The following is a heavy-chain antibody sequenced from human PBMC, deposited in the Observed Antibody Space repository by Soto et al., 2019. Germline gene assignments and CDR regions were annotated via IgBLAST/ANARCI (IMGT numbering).Heavy chain of an antibody. J-gene: IGHJ4*02. CDR1: GYTLTELS. D-gene: IGHD3-22*01. CDR3: ATAHFYDSSGYYEYYFDY. Sequence: ASVKVSCKVSGYTLTELSMHWVRQAPGKGLEWMGGFDPEDGETIYAQKFQGRVTMTEDTSTDTAYMELSSLRSEDTAVYYCATAHFYDSSGYYEYYFDYWGQGTLVTV. V-gene: IGHV1-24*01. CDR2: FDPEDGET.